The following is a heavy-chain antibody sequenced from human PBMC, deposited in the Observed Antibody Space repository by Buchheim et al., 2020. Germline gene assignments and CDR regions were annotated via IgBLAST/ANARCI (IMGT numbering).Heavy chain of an antibody. CDR3: ARAGGSGSHFLNYYYYYMDV. CDR1: GFTFRSYW. CDR2: INSDGSGT. D-gene: IGHD3-10*01. Sequence: EVQLVESGGGLVQPGGSLRLSCAASGFTFRSYWMHWVRQAPGKGLVWVSRINSDGSGTSYADSVKGRFTISRDNAKNTLYLQMNSLRGEDTALYYCARAGGSGSHFLNYYYYYMDVWGKGTT. V-gene: IGHV3-74*01. J-gene: IGHJ6*03.